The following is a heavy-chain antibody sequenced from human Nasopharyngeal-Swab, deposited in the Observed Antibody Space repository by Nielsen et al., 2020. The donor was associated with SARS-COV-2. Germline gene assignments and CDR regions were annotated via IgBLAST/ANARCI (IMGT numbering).Heavy chain of an antibody. V-gene: IGHV4-30-2*01. CDR3: ARQGLYSSDY. D-gene: IGHD6-13*01. CDR2: IYHSGST. J-gene: IGHJ4*02. CDR1: GGSISSGGYS. Sequence: SETLSLTCAVSGGSISSGGYSWSWIRQPPGKGLEWIGYIYHSGSTYYNPSLKSRVTISVDRSKNQFSLKLSSVTAADTAVYYCARQGLYSSDYWGQGTLVIVSS.